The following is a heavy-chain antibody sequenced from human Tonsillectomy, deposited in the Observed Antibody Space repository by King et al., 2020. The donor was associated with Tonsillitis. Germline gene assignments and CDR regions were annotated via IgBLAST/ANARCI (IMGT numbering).Heavy chain of an antibody. J-gene: IGHJ4*02. D-gene: IGHD3-22*01. Sequence: VQLVESGGGSVQPGGSLRLSCTGSEFIFSTFNMNWFRQAPGKGLEWISYINHKGDSIYYADFAKGRFIISRDNAKKSLYLQMNSLGAEDTAVYYCARDDYDNDDFGWGQGTLVTVSS. CDR3: ARDDYDNDDFG. CDR2: INHKGDSI. CDR1: EFIFSTFN. V-gene: IGHV3-48*01.